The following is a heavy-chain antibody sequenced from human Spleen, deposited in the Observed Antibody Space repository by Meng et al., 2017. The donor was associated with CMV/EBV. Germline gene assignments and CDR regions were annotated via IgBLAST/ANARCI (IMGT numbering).Heavy chain of an antibody. Sequence: GESLKISCKGSGYSFTTYWIGWVRQMPGKGLEWMGIIYPGGSDTRYSPSFQGQVTMSVDKSISTAYLQWSGLRASDTAMYYCASKVSVDTAMVVDAFDIWGQGTMVTVSS. V-gene: IGHV5-51*01. CDR3: ASKVSVDTAMVVDAFDI. D-gene: IGHD5-18*01. CDR1: GYSFTTYW. CDR2: IYPGGSDT. J-gene: IGHJ3*02.